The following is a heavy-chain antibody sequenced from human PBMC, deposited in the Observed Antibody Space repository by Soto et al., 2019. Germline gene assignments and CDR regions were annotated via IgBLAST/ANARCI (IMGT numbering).Heavy chain of an antibody. CDR2: ISYDGSNK. J-gene: IGHJ6*02. CDR3: AKGGGGDYSHLLYYYGMDV. Sequence: QVQLVESGGGVVQPGRSLRLSCAASGFTFSSYGMHWVRQAPGKGLEWVAVISYDGSNKYYADSVKGRFTISRDNSKNTLDLQMNSLRAEETAVYYCAKGGGGDYSHLLYYYGMDVWGQGTTVTVSS. V-gene: IGHV3-30*18. D-gene: IGHD4-17*01. CDR1: GFTFSSYG.